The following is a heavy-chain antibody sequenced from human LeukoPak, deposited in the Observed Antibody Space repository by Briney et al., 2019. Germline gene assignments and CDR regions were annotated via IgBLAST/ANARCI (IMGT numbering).Heavy chain of an antibody. CDR1: GGTFSSYA. CDR2: IIPILGTA. J-gene: IGHJ4*02. D-gene: IGHD3-22*01. V-gene: IGHV1-69*05. Sequence: SVKVSCKASGGTFSSYAISWVRQAPGQGLEWMGGIIPILGTANYAQKFQGRVTITTDESTSTAYMELSSLRSEDTAVYYCARLNSEDSSGYPTFDYWGQGTLVIVSS. CDR3: ARLNSEDSSGYPTFDY.